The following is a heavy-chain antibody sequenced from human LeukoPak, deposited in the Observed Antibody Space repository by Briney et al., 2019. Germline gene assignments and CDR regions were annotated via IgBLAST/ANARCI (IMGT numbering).Heavy chain of an antibody. CDR1: GFTFSSFA. J-gene: IGHJ4*02. CDR2: TSDSGGT. V-gene: IGHV3-23*01. Sequence: GGSLRLSCAASGFTFSSFAMTWVRQAPGQGLEWVSSTSDSGGTSYANSVKGRFTISRDISKSTLYLQMNSLRAEDTAIYYCAKGGISGRPGLDYWGQGTLVTVSS. CDR3: AKGGISGRPGLDY. D-gene: IGHD6-6*01.